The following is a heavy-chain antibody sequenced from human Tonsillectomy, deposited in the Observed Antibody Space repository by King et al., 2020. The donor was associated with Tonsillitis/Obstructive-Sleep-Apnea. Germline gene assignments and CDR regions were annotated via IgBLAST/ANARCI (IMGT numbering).Heavy chain of an antibody. CDR1: GFTVSSNY. J-gene: IGHJ3*02. CDR2: IYSGGST. V-gene: IGHV3-53*01. Sequence: VQLVQSGGGLIQPGGSLRLSCAASGFTVSSNYMSWVRQAPGKGLEWVSVIYSGGSTYYADSVKGRFTISRDNSKNTLYLQMNSLRAEDTAEYYCARDSTVTTCAFDIWGQGTMVTVSS. CDR3: ARDSTVTTCAFDI. D-gene: IGHD4-17*01.